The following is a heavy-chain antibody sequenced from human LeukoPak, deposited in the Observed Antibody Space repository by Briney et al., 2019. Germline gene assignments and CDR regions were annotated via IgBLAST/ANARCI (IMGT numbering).Heavy chain of an antibody. D-gene: IGHD6-13*01. CDR3: ACAYSSSWYADYFDY. CDR1: GYTLTELS. J-gene: IGHJ4*02. V-gene: IGHV1-24*01. Sequence: ASVKVSCKVSGYTLTELSMHWVRQAPGKGLEWMGGFDPEDGETIYAQKFQGRVTMTEDTSTDTAYMELSSLRSEDTAVYYCACAYSSSWYADYFDYWGQGTLVTVSS. CDR2: FDPEDGET.